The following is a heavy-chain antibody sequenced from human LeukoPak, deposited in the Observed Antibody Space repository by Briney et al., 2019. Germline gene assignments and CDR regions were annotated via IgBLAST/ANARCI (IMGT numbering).Heavy chain of an antibody. V-gene: IGHV4-4*07. D-gene: IGHD1-26*01. J-gene: IGHJ5*02. CDR3: ARSYLSGTYYDWFDP. CDR1: GGSISDYY. CDR2: IYASGST. Sequence: PSETLSLTCTVSGGSISDYYWNWIRQPAGKGLEWIGRIYASGSTNYNPSLRSRVTMSVDKSKNQFSLKLTSATAADTAVYYCARSYLSGTYYDWFDPWGQGTLVTVSS.